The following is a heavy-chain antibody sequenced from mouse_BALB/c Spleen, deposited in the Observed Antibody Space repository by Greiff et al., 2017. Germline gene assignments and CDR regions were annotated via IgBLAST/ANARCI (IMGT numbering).Heavy chain of an antibody. CDR2: IRLKSNNYAT. J-gene: IGHJ4*01. CDR3: TRPRYDDAMDY. D-gene: IGHD2-14*01. V-gene: IGHV6-6*02. CDR1: GFTFSNYW. Sequence: EVQLVESGGGLVQPGGSMKLSCVASGFTFSNYWMNWVRQSPEKGLEWVAEIRLKSNNYATHYAESVKGRFTISRDDSKSSVYLQMNNLRAEDTGIYYCTRPRYDDAMDYWGQGTSVTVSS.